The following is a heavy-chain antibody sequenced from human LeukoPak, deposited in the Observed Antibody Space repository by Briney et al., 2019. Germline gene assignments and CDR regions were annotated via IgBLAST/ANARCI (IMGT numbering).Heavy chain of an antibody. CDR3: ARQWLPSYNWFDP. Sequence: ASVKVSCKASGYAFSAYYIHWVRQAPGQGLEWMGWISAYNGNTNYAQKLQGRVTMTTDTSTSTAYMELRSLRSDDTAVYYCARQWLPSYNWFDPWGQGTLVTVSS. D-gene: IGHD6-19*01. CDR2: ISAYNGNT. J-gene: IGHJ5*02. CDR1: GYAFSAYY. V-gene: IGHV1-18*04.